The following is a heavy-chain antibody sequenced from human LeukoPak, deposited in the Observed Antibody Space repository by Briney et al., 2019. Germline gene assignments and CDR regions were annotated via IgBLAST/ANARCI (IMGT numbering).Heavy chain of an antibody. CDR1: GDSISRHY. Sequence: SETLSLTCTVSGDSISRHYWSWIGQPPGKGLEWIGFIAYSGSTNYKPSLKSRVTISVDTSKNQFSLKLSSVTAADTAVYYCARDGAVRSYFYMDVWGKGTTVTVSS. CDR3: ARDGAVRSYFYMDV. CDR2: IAYSGST. J-gene: IGHJ6*03. V-gene: IGHV4-59*11. D-gene: IGHD3-16*01.